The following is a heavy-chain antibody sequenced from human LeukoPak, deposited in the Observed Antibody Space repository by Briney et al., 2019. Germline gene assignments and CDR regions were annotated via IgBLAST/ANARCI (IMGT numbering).Heavy chain of an antibody. V-gene: IGHV3-23*01. CDR3: AKGGTGGAGRYEYFDY. Sequence: GGSLRLSCAASGFTFSSYAMSWVRQAPGKGLEWVSAISGSGGSTYYADSVKGRFTISRDNSKNTLYLQMNSLRAEDTAVYYCAKGGTGGAGRYEYFDYWGQGTLVTVSS. D-gene: IGHD3-16*01. CDR2: ISGSGGST. J-gene: IGHJ4*02. CDR1: GFTFSSYA.